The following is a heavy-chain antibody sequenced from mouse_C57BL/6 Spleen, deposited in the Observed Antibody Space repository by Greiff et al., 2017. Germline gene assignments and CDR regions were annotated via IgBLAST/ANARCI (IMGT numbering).Heavy chain of an antibody. CDR1: GFTFSDYG. Sequence: DVMLVESGGGLVKPGGSLKLSCAASGFTFSDYGMHWVRQAPEKGLEWVAYISSGSSTIYYADTVKGRFTISRDNAKNTLFLQMTSLGSEDTAMYYCARLIPFAYWGQGTLVTVSA. V-gene: IGHV5-17*01. J-gene: IGHJ3*01. CDR2: ISSGSSTI. CDR3: ARLIPFAY.